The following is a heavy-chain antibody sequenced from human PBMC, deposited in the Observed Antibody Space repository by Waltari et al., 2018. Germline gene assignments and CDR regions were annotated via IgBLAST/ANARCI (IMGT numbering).Heavy chain of an antibody. Sequence: EVQLLESGGGLVQPGGSLRLSCAASGFTFSTYAMGWVRQAPGKGLEWVSVITGSGGNTYYADSVKGRFTISRDNSKNTLYLQMNSLRAEDTAVYYCTRAARLVDYWGQGTLVTVSS. CDR2: ITGSGGNT. V-gene: IGHV3-23*01. J-gene: IGHJ4*02. CDR3: TRAARLVDY. CDR1: GFTFSTYA.